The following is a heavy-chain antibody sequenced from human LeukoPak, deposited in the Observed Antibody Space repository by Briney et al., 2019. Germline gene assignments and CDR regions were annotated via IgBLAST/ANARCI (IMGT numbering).Heavy chain of an antibody. CDR1: GFTVSSNY. D-gene: IGHD5-24*01. J-gene: IGHJ4*02. Sequence: RGSLRLSCAASGFTVSSNYMNWVRQAPGKGLEWVSVIYGGGNIYYADSVKGRFTISRDNSKNTLYLQMNSLRAEDTAVYYCARGAGYNYPYYFDYWGQGTLVTVSS. V-gene: IGHV3-53*01. CDR3: ARGAGYNYPYYFDY. CDR2: IYGGGNI.